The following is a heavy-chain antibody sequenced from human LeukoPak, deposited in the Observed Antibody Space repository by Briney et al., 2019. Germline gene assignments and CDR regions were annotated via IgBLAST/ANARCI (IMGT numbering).Heavy chain of an antibody. CDR3: ARASYLRFGVTYAFDI. CDR1: GFTFSSYW. Sequence: GGSLRLACADSGFTFSSYWMSWVRQAPGKGLEGVSNIKQDGSEKYYVDSVKGRFTISRDNAKNSLYLQMNSLRAEDTAVYYCARASYLRFGVTYAFDIWGQGTMVTVSS. V-gene: IGHV3-7*01. J-gene: IGHJ3*02. D-gene: IGHD3-10*01. CDR2: IKQDGSEK.